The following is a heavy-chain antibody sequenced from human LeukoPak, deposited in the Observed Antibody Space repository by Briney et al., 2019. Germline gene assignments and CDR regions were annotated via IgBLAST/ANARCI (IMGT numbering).Heavy chain of an antibody. CDR3: ARGPVVPAATGNWFDP. CDR2: IYHSGST. D-gene: IGHD2-2*01. Sequence: SETLSLTCAVSGYSISSGYYWGWIRQPPGKGLEWIGSIYHSGSTYYNPSLKSRVTISVDTSKNQFSLKLSSVTAADTAVYYCARGPVVPAATGNWFDPWGQGTLVTVSS. V-gene: IGHV4-38-2*01. J-gene: IGHJ5*02. CDR1: GYSISSGYY.